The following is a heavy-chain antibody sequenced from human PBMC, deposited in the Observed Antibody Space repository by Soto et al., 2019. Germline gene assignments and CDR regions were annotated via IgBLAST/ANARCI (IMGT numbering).Heavy chain of an antibody. CDR2: ITDSGDNS. CDR3: EKAYLKWCYGYGTCYQLEI. CDR1: VFAFFNYS. D-gene: IGHD2-2*01. V-gene: IGHV3-23*01. J-gene: IGHJ4*02. Sequence: WESXRLSCLFTVFAFFNYSVTLFRHAPGKGLECISAITDSGDNSIYAGSVRGRFTMSRYNSNNVVYLQMNSLRVEDSARYYCEKAYLKWCYGYGTCYQLEIWGQGAPV.